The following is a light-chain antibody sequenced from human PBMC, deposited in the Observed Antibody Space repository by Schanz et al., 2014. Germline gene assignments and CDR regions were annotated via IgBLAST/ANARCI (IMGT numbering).Light chain of an antibody. J-gene: IGLJ3*02. CDR2: GNN. V-gene: IGLV1-40*01. CDR3: GSYTSSSTWV. CDR1: SSNIGAGYD. Sequence: QSVLTQPPSVSGAPGQRVTISCTGSSSNIGAGYDVHWYQQFPGRAPKLVIYGNNNRPSGVPHRFSGSKSGASASLAITGLQAEDEADYYCGSYTSSSTWVFGGGTKLTVL.